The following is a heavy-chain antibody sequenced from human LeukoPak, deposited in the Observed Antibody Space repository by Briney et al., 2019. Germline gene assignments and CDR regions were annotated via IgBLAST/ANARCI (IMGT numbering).Heavy chain of an antibody. D-gene: IGHD2-2*01. CDR2: ISYDGSDK. CDR3: ARSPTSWYFDY. CDR1: GFTFDNYG. V-gene: IGHV3-30*03. Sequence: GGSLRLSCAASGFTFDNYGMHWVRQAPGKGLEWVAIISYDGSDKYYADSVKGRFTISRDNSKNTLYLQMNSLRPEDTSVYFCARSPTSWYFDYWGQGTLVTVSS. J-gene: IGHJ4*02.